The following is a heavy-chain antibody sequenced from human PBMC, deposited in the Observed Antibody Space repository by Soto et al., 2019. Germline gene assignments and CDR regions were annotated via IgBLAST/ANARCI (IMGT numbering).Heavy chain of an antibody. J-gene: IGHJ4*02. Sequence: GESLKISCKGSGYSFTSYWIGWVRQMPGKGLEWMGIIYPGDSDTRYSPSFQGQVTISADKSISTAYLQWSSLKASDTAMYYCARLNKPYPDYASSGYYDWGQGTLVTVSS. CDR2: IYPGDSDT. CDR3: ARLNKPYPDYASSGYYD. D-gene: IGHD3-22*01. V-gene: IGHV5-51*01. CDR1: GYSFTSYW.